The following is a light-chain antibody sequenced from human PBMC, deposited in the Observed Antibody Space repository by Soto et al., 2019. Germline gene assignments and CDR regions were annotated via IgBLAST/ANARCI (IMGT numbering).Light chain of an antibody. J-gene: IGKJ1*01. Sequence: EIVLTPSPGTLSLSPGERATLSCRASQSVSSSYLAWYQQKPGQAPRLLIYGASSRATGIPDRFSGSGSGTDCTLTISRLEPEDFAVYYCQQYGSSPPWTFGQGTKVEIK. V-gene: IGKV3-20*01. CDR3: QQYGSSPPWT. CDR1: QSVSSSY. CDR2: GAS.